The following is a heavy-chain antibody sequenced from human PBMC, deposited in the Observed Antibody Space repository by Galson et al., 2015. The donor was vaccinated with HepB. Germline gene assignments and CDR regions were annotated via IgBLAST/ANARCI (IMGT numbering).Heavy chain of an antibody. V-gene: IGHV1-69*04. Sequence: SCKASGGTFSSYAISWVRQAPGQGLEWMGRIIPILGIANYAQKFQGRVTITADKSTSTAYMELSSLRSEDTAVYYCARDLRLRYSSGWYEDYWGQGTLVTVSS. CDR2: IIPILGIA. J-gene: IGHJ4*02. CDR3: ARDLRLRYSSGWYEDY. D-gene: IGHD6-19*01. CDR1: GGTFSSYA.